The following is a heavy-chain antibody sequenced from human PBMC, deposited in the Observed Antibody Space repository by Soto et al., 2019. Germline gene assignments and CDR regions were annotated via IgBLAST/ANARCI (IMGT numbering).Heavy chain of an antibody. CDR3: ARPGQLQYYYYYMYV. D-gene: IGHD6-6*01. V-gene: IGHV4-39*01. Sequence: PSETLSLTCTVSGGSISSSSYYWGWILQPPGKGLEWIGSIYYSGSTYYNPSLKSRVTISVDTSKNQFSLKLSSVTAADTAVYYCARPGQLQYYYYYMYVWGKGTTVTVS. J-gene: IGHJ6*03. CDR1: GGSISSSSYY. CDR2: IYYSGST.